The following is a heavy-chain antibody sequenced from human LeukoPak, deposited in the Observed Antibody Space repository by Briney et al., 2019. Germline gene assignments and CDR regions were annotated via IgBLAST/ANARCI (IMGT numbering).Heavy chain of an antibody. J-gene: IGHJ6*02. CDR3: AKDHYGGNHYYFGMDV. Sequence: GSLRLSCAASGFTFTGYAMNWVRQAPGKGLEWVSAISSTGDNTDYADSVKGRFTISRDNSKNTLYLQMDSLSAEDTAVYYCAKDHYGGNHYYFGMDVWGQGTKVTVSS. CDR1: GFTFTGYA. V-gene: IGHV3-23*01. CDR2: ISSTGDNT. D-gene: IGHD4-23*01.